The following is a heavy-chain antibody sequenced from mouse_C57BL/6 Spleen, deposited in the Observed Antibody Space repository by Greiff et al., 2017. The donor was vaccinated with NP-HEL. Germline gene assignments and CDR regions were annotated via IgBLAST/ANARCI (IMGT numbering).Heavy chain of an antibody. CDR3: TDYYGTPFDY. Sequence: QVQLQQSGAELVRPGASVTLSCKASGYTFTDYEMHWVKQTPVHGLEWIGAIDPETGGTAYNQKFKGKAILTADKSSSTAYMELRSLTSEDSAVYYCTDYYGTPFDYWGQGTTLTVSS. V-gene: IGHV1-15*01. J-gene: IGHJ2*01. CDR2: IDPETGGT. CDR1: GYTFTDYE. D-gene: IGHD1-1*01.